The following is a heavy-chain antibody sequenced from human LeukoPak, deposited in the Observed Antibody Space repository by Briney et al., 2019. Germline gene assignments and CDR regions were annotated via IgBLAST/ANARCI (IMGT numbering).Heavy chain of an antibody. D-gene: IGHD3-3*01. Sequence: SETLSLTCTVSGGSISSYYWSWIRQPPGKGLEWIGYIYYSGSTNYNPSLKSRVTISVDTSKNQFSLKLSSVTAADTAVYYCARRGTIFGVVPFDPWGQGTLVTVSS. CDR2: IYYSGST. CDR1: GGSISSYY. J-gene: IGHJ5*02. CDR3: ARRGTIFGVVPFDP. V-gene: IGHV4-59*12.